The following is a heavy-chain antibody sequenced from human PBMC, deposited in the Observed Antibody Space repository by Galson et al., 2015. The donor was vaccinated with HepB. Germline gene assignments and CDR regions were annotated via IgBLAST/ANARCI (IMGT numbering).Heavy chain of an antibody. CDR2: IHSDGSST. V-gene: IGHV3-74*01. D-gene: IGHD2-2*03. J-gene: IGHJ1*01. CDR1: GFTFSGYW. CDR3: VKDSGYCISTTCREYFQH. Sequence: SLRLSCAASGFTFSGYWMRWVRHAPGKGLVWISRIHSDGSSTTYADSVKGRFTISRGDPKNTLYLQMNSLRVDDTAVYYCVKDSGYCISTTCREYFQHWGQGTLVTVSS.